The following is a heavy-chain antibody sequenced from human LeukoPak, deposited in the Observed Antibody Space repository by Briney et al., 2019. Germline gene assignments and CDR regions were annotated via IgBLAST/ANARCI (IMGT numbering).Heavy chain of an antibody. J-gene: IGHJ6*02. CDR3: AKEGRSAHFYYGMDV. V-gene: IGHV3-23*01. CDR1: GFTFTSNA. Sequence: GGSLRPSCAASGFTFTSNAMSGVGQAPGKALNWVSAITGSGGSTYCADYVKGRFTISRDNSESTQYLQMNSLRTEDTAVYYCAKEGRSAHFYYGMDVWGQGTTVTVSS. CDR2: ITGSGGST. D-gene: IGHD3-16*02.